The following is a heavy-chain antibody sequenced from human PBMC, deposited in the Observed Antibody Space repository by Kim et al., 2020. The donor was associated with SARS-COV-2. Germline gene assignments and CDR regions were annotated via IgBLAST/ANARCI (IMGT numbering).Heavy chain of an antibody. CDR3: AKDRGNALLRVYYYGMDV. D-gene: IGHD3-16*01. Sequence: KGRFTISRDNSKNTLYLQMNSLRAEDTAVYYCAKDRGNALLRVYYYGMDVWGQGTTVTVSS. V-gene: IGHV3-33*06. J-gene: IGHJ6*02.